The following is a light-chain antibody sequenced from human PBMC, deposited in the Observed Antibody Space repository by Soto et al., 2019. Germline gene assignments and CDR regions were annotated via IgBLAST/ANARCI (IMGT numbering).Light chain of an antibody. J-gene: IGKJ2*01. CDR1: QNVNTN. Sequence: EIVMTQSPATLSVSPGERATLSCRASQNVNTNLAWYQQKPGQAPRLLIYGASTRATGIAAKFSGSGSGTEFTLTISSLQSEDFAVYYCQQYNNLPYTFGQGTKLESK. CDR2: GAS. CDR3: QQYNNLPYT. V-gene: IGKV3-15*01.